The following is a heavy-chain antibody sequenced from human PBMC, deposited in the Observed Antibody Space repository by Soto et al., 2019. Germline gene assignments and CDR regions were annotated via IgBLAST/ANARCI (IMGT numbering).Heavy chain of an antibody. D-gene: IGHD5-12*01. J-gene: IGHJ4*02. CDR1: GGSISSGGYY. CDR2: IYYSGST. V-gene: IGHV4-31*03. CDR3: ATGGYEANGFDY. Sequence: PSETLSLTCTVSGGSISSGGYYWSWIRQHPGKGLEWIGYIYYSGSTYYNPSLKSRVTISVDTSKNQFSLKLSSVTAADTAVYYCATGGYEANGFDYWGQGTLVTVSS.